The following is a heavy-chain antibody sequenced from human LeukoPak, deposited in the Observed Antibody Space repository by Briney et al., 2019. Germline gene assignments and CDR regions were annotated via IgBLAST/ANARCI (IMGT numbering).Heavy chain of an antibody. CDR1: GESMIGHY. CDR3: ARATASGSGRAYDH. Sequence: PSETLSLTCAVYGESMIGHYWTWIRQPPGKRLEWIGEIHHSGGTNSNPSHKNRLTMSMDMSKNQFSLNLKSVTAADTAVYYCARATASGSGRAYDHWAQGNLVPVSS. V-gene: IGHV4-34*01. J-gene: IGHJ4*02. D-gene: IGHD3-10*01. CDR2: IHHSGGT.